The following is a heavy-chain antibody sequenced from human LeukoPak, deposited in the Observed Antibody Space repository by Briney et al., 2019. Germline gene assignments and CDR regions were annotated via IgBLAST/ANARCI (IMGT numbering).Heavy chain of an antibody. Sequence: GASVKVSCKASGYTFTSYGISWVRQAPGQGLEWMGWISAYSGNTNYAQKLQGRVTMTTDTSTSTAYMELSSLRSEDTAVYYCAIQGDLWRPIDAFDIWGQGTMVTVSS. CDR1: GYTFTSYG. V-gene: IGHV1-18*01. D-gene: IGHD3-10*01. CDR3: AIQGDLWRPIDAFDI. J-gene: IGHJ3*02. CDR2: ISAYSGNT.